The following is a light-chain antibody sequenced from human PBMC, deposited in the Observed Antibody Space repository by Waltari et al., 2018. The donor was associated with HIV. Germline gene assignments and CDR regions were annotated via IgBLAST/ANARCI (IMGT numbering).Light chain of an antibody. V-gene: IGKV1-39*01. Sequence: DIQMTQSPSSLSASVGDRVTITCRASQSITSQLIWYQQKPGKAPKLLIYAASSLESGVPTRFRGSGSGTDFALTINSLRPEDFATYYCQQSYGHPPTFGQGTKMEV. CDR1: QSITSQ. CDR3: QQSYGHPPT. CDR2: AAS. J-gene: IGKJ1*01.